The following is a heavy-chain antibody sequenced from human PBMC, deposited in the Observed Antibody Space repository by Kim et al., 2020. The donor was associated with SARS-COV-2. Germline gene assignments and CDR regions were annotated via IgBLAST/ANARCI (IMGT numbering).Heavy chain of an antibody. CDR3: ALVHFGDFDY. Sequence: GTNCAQKCQGRVTMTRDTSISTAYMELSRLRSDDTAVYYCALVHFGDFDYWGQGTLVTVSS. CDR2: GT. J-gene: IGHJ4*02. V-gene: IGHV1-2*02. D-gene: IGHD3-3*01.